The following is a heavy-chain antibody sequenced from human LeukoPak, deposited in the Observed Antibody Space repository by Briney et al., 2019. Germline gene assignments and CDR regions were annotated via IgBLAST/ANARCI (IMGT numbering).Heavy chain of an antibody. CDR3: ARVGVVPAAIIDY. V-gene: IGHV4-30-2*01. J-gene: IGHJ4*02. D-gene: IGHD2-2*01. CDR2: IYHSGST. CDR1: GGSISSGGYS. Sequence: SETLSLTCAVSGGSISSGGYSWSWIRQPPGKGLEWIGYIYHSGSTYYNPSLKSRVTISVDRSKNQFSLKLSSVTAADTAVYYCARVGVVPAAIIDYWGQGTLATVSS.